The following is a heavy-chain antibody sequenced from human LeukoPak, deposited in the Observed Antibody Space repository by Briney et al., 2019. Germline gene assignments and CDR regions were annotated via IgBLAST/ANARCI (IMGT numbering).Heavy chain of an antibody. J-gene: IGHJ4*02. V-gene: IGHV4-59*01. D-gene: IGHD1-26*01. CDR2: IYDSGGT. CDR1: GGSISSYY. CDR3: ARVNSGSLLDY. Sequence: SETLSLTCTVSGGSISSYYWSWVRQPPGKGLEWIGYIYDSGGTNYNPPLKSRVTISVDTSKNQFSLKLRSVTAADTAVYYCARVNSGSLLDYWGQGTLVTVSS.